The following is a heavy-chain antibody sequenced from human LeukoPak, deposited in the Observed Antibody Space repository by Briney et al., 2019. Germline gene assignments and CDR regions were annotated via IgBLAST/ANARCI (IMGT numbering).Heavy chain of an antibody. J-gene: IGHJ5*02. CDR1: GDTFTRNW. CDR3: ARDHSIDDKSWWLDP. Sequence: ASVKVSCKTSGDTFTRNWMHWIRQGPGQGLEWMGVINPTGDYTMYAQKFQGRVIVTRDMSSNTDYMELSSLRSDDTAVYYCARDHSIDDKSWWLDPWGQGTLVTVSS. CDR2: INPTGDYT. V-gene: IGHV1-46*01. D-gene: IGHD1-1*01.